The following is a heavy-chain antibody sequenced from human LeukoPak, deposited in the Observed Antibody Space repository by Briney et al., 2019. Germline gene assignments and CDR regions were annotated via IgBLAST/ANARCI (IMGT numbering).Heavy chain of an antibody. Sequence: GGSLRLSCTASGFTFSSYEMNWVRQAPGKGLEWVSCISSSGSTIYYADSVKGRFTISRDNAKNSLYLQMNSLRAEDTAVYYCARLTYYYDSSLDYWGQGTLVTVSS. V-gene: IGHV3-48*03. D-gene: IGHD3-22*01. J-gene: IGHJ4*02. CDR3: ARLTYYYDSSLDY. CDR2: ISSSGSTI. CDR1: GFTFSSYE.